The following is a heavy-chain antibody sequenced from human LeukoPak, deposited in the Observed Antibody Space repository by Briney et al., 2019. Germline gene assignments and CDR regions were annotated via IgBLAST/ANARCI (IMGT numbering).Heavy chain of an antibody. CDR3: ARGRGIVGATTPPPFDY. J-gene: IGHJ4*02. Sequence: SETLSLTCAVYGGSFSGYYWSGIRQPPGKGLEWIGEINHSGSTNYNPSLKSRVTISVDTSKNQFSLKLSYVTAADTAVYYCARGRGIVGATTPPPFDYWGQGTLVTVSS. D-gene: IGHD1-26*01. CDR1: GGSFSGYY. V-gene: IGHV4-34*01. CDR2: INHSGST.